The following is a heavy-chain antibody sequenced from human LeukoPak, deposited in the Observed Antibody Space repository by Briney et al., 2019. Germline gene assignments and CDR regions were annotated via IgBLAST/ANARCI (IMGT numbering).Heavy chain of an antibody. CDR2: IYHSGTT. CDR3: AQKAPYSPGYSQH. J-gene: IGHJ1*01. CDR1: GGSITSYY. D-gene: IGHD2-15*01. V-gene: IGHV4-59*01. Sequence: PSETLSLTCTVSGGSITSYYWSWIRQPPGKGLEWIGYIYHSGTTNYNPSLKSRVTISVDPSKTQFSLRLSSVTAADTAVYYCAQKAPYSPGYSQHWGQGTLVTVSS.